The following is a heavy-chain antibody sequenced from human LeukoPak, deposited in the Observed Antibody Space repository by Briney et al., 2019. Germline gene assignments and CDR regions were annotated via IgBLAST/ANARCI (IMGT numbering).Heavy chain of an antibody. Sequence: GGSLRLSCAASRFIFSTYSMNWVRQAPGKGLEWVSYISSSSSTIYYADSVKGRFTISRDNAENSLYLQMNSLGAEDTAVYYCARDDHYNYYYMDVWGKGTTVTVSS. V-gene: IGHV3-48*01. J-gene: IGHJ6*03. CDR3: ARDDHYNYYYMDV. CDR1: RFIFSTYS. CDR2: ISSSSSTI.